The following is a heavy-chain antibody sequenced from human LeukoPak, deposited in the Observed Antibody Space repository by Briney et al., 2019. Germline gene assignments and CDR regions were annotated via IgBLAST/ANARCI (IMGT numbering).Heavy chain of an antibody. V-gene: IGHV4-34*01. CDR1: GGSFSGYY. CDR2: INHSGST. CDR3: ARVLVVPAATPYSIPPGGPGSGMDV. J-gene: IGHJ6*02. D-gene: IGHD2-2*01. Sequence: PSETLSLTCAVYGGSFSGYYWSWIRQPPGKGLEWIGEINHSGSTNYNPSHKSRVTISVDTSKNQFSLKLSSVTAADTAVYYCARVLVVPAATPYSIPPGGPGSGMDVWGQGTTVTVSS.